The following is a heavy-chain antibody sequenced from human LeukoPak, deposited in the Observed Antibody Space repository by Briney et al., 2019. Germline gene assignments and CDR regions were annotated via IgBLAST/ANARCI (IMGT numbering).Heavy chain of an antibody. D-gene: IGHD2-8*01. CDR2: MNPNSGNT. Sequence: ASVKVSCKASGYTFTSYDINWVRQATGQGLEWMGWMNPNSGNTGYAQKFQGRVTMTRNTSISTAYMELSSLRSEDTAVYYGARGPGGIMVSLLRKYYFDYWGQGTLVTVSS. J-gene: IGHJ4*02. CDR3: ARGPGGIMVSLLRKYYFDY. CDR1: GYTFTSYD. V-gene: IGHV1-8*01.